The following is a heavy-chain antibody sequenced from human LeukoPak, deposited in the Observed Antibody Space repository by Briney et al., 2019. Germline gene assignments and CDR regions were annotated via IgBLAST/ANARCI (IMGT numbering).Heavy chain of an antibody. D-gene: IGHD2-8*01. CDR2: IYYSGST. CDR3: ARVSQESFDY. CDR1: GGSISSYY. V-gene: IGHV4-59*01. J-gene: IGHJ4*02. Sequence: KSSETLSLTCTVSGGSISSYYWSWIRQPPGKGLEWIGYIYYSGSTNYNPSLKSRVTISVDTSKNQFSLKLSSVTAADTAVYYCARVSQESFDYWGQGTLVTVSS.